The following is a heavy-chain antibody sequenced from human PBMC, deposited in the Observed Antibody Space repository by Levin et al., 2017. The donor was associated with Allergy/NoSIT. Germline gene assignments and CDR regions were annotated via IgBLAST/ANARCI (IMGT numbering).Heavy chain of an antibody. CDR2: ISSSSSYI. Sequence: NAGGSLRLSCAASGFTFSSYSMNWVRQAPGKGLEWVSSISSSSSYIYYADSVKGRFTISRDNAKNSLYLQMNSLRAEDTAVYYCASSGIAVAGRRDYWGQGTLVTVSS. CDR3: ASSGIAVAGRRDY. D-gene: IGHD6-19*01. V-gene: IGHV3-21*01. J-gene: IGHJ4*02. CDR1: GFTFSSYS.